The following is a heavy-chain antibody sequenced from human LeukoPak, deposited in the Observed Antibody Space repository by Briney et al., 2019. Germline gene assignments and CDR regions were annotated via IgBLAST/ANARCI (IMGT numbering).Heavy chain of an antibody. V-gene: IGHV4-59*01. D-gene: IGHD4-11*01. J-gene: IGHJ6*03. Sequence: SETLSLTCTVSGGSISGYYWSWIRQPPGKGLDYIGHIYYSGSTDYNPSPKSRVTMSVDSSKNQFSRTLRSMTAADTAVYYCAKYAMTAVGRGGYYYYMDVWGKGTTVTVSS. CDR2: IYYSGST. CDR3: AKYAMTAVGRGGYYYYMDV. CDR1: GGSISGYY.